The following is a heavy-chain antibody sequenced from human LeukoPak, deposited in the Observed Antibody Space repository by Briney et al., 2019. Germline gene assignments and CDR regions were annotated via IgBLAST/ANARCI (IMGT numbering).Heavy chain of an antibody. Sequence: GGSLRLSCAASGFTFNTFWMSWVRQAPGKGLEWVANIKQDGSEKYYVDSVKGRFTIARDSAMNSLYLQMNSLRGEDTAVYYCARGAGYNYPYYFDYWGQGTLVTVSS. V-gene: IGHV3-7*01. CDR3: ARGAGYNYPYYFDY. CDR1: GFTFNTFW. J-gene: IGHJ4*02. CDR2: IKQDGSEK. D-gene: IGHD5-24*01.